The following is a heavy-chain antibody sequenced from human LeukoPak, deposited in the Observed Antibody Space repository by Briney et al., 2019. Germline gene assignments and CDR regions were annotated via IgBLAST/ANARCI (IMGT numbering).Heavy chain of an antibody. CDR1: GFTFSSYS. CDR2: IYSGGST. CDR3: GYGSGSYTRDY. Sequence: GGSLRLSCAASGFTFSSYSMNWVRQAPGKGLEWVSVIYSGGSTYYADSVKGRFTISRHNSKNTLYLQMNSLRAEDTAVYYCGYGSGSYTRDYWGQGTLVTVSS. J-gene: IGHJ4*02. V-gene: IGHV3-53*04. D-gene: IGHD3-10*01.